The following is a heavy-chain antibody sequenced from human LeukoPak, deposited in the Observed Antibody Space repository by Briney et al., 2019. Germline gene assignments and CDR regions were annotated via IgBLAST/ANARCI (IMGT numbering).Heavy chain of an antibody. J-gene: IGHJ3*02. Sequence: GGSLRLSCAASGFTFSSYSMNWVRQAPGKGLEWVSSISSSSSYIYYADSVKGRFTISRDNAKNSLYLQMNSLRAEDTAVYYCARDTRIQLWFKRGPRGAFDIWGQGTMVTVSS. CDR2: ISSSSSYI. CDR1: GFTFSSYS. CDR3: ARDTRIQLWFKRGPRGAFDI. V-gene: IGHV3-21*01. D-gene: IGHD5-18*01.